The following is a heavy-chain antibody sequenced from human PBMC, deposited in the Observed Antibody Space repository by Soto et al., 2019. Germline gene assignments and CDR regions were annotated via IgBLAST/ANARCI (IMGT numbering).Heavy chain of an antibody. J-gene: IGHJ6*02. CDR2: ISVSDGSS. D-gene: IGHD2-2*02. CDR3: ARERIPAAIRDYYYGLDV. V-gene: IGHV3-23*01. Sequence: GGSLRLSCVASGFTFNTYAMTWVRQAPGKGLEWVSIISVSDGSSFYADSLKGRFTISRDNPKNTLYLQLNSLRAEDTAIYYCARERIPAAIRDYYYGLDVWGQGTTVTVSS. CDR1: GFTFNTYA.